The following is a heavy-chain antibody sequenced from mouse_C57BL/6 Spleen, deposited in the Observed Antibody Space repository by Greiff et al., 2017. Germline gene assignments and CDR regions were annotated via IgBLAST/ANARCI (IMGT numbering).Heavy chain of an antibody. J-gene: IGHJ4*01. CDR2: INPSTGGT. CDR3: ARGGNWDDAMDY. V-gene: IGHV1-42*01. D-gene: IGHD4-1*01. CDR1: GYSFTGYY. Sequence: VQLQQSGPELVKPGASVKISCKASGYSFTGYYMNWVKQSPEKSLEWIGEINPSTGGTTYNQKFKAKATLTVDKSSSTAYMQLKSLTSEDSAVYYCARGGNWDDAMDYWGQGTSVTVSS.